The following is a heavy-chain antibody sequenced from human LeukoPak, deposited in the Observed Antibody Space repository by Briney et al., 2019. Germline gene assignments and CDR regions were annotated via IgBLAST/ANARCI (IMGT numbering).Heavy chain of an antibody. J-gene: IGHJ6*03. Sequence: PGGTLRLSCAASGFTFSSYEMNWVRQAPGKGLEWVSYISRSRTTIYYADSVKGRFTISRDNAKNSLYLQMNTLRAEDTAVYYCARGPYYYMDVWGKGTTVTISS. CDR3: ARGPYYYMDV. CDR1: GFTFSSYE. CDR2: ISRSRTTI. V-gene: IGHV3-48*03.